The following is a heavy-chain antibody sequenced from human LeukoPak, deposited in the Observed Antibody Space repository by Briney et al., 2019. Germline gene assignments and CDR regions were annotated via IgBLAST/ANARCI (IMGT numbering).Heavy chain of an antibody. CDR3: AREYR. D-gene: IGHD1-14*01. V-gene: IGHV3-7*01. Sequence: PGGSLRLSCTASGFTFNRCWMSWVRQAPGKGLEWVASIKEDGSVKYYVDSVTGRFTISRDNAKNSLHLQMNSLKFEDTAVYYCAREYRWGQGTMVTVSS. CDR2: IKEDGSVK. CDR1: GFTFNRCW. J-gene: IGHJ3*01.